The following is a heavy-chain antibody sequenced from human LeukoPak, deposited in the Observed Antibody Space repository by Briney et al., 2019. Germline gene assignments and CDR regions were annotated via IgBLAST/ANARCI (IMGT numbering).Heavy chain of an antibody. V-gene: IGHV3-30*02. CDR3: AKDQKQWLVPSYYFDY. J-gene: IGHJ4*02. Sequence: GGSLRLSCAASGFTFSSYAMSWVRQAPGKGLEWVAFIRYDGSNKYYADSVKGRFTISRDNSKNTLYLQMNSLRAEDTAVYYCAKDQKQWLVPSYYFDYWGQGTLVTVSS. CDR2: IRYDGSNK. D-gene: IGHD6-19*01. CDR1: GFTFSSYA.